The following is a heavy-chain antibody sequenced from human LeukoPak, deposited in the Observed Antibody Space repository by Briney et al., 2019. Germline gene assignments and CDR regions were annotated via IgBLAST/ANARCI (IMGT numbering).Heavy chain of an antibody. CDR3: AKGVAYSSGWFFDY. J-gene: IGHJ4*02. V-gene: IGHV3-23*01. CDR1: GLTFSSYA. Sequence: PGGSLRLSCAASGLTFSSYAMSWVRQAPGTGLEWVSAISGSGGGTYYADSVRGRFTISRDNSKNILYLQMNSLRAEDTAVYYCAKGVAYSSGWFFDYWGQGTLVTVSS. CDR2: ISGSGGGT. D-gene: IGHD6-19*01.